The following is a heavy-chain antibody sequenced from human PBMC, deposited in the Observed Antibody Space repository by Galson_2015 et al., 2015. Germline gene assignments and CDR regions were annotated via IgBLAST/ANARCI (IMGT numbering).Heavy chain of an antibody. D-gene: IGHD2-2*01. Sequence: SVKVSCKASGYTFTSYYMHWVRQAPGQGLEWMGIINPSGGSTSYAQKFQGRVTMTRDASTSTVYMELSSLRSEDTAVYYCARVMNYCSSTSCYSYAFEIWGQGTMVTVSS. CDR3: ARVMNYCSSTSCYSYAFEI. J-gene: IGHJ3*02. V-gene: IGHV1-46*01. CDR1: GYTFTSYY. CDR2: INPSGGST.